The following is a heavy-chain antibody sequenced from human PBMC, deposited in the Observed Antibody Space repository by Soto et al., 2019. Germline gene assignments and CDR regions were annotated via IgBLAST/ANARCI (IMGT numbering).Heavy chain of an antibody. D-gene: IGHD1-26*01. CDR1: GYTFTSYG. CDR2: ISGYNGNT. CDR3: ARAPRVGAEFDP. Sequence: ASVKVSCKASGYTFTSYGISWVRQAPGQGLEWMGWISGYNGNTNYAQMVQGRLTMTTDTSTSTAYMELRSLRSDDTAVYYCARAPRVGAEFDPWGQGTLVTVSS. V-gene: IGHV1-18*01. J-gene: IGHJ5*02.